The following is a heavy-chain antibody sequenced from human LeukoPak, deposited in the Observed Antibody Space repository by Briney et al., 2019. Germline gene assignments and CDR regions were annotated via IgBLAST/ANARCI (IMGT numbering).Heavy chain of an antibody. D-gene: IGHD5-18*01. Sequence: PGGSLRLSCAASGFTFDDYTMHWVRQAPGKGLEWVSSISSSSSYIYYADSVKGRFTISRDNAKNLLYLQMNSLRAEDTAVYYCARDRDWIQLGFDYWGQGTLVTVSS. V-gene: IGHV3-21*01. CDR2: ISSSSSYI. J-gene: IGHJ4*02. CDR3: ARDRDWIQLGFDY. CDR1: GFTFDDYT.